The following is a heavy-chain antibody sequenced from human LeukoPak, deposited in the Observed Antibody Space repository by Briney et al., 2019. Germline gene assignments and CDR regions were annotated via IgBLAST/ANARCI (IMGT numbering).Heavy chain of an antibody. CDR1: GFTFSDYD. CDR3: ARVAKERVGGVYYFDY. D-gene: IGHD1-1*01. Sequence: PGGSLRLSCAASGFTFSDYDMHWVPQGTGKGLEWVSAIGTAGDTYYTGSVKGRFTISRENAKNSLYLQMNSLRAGDTAVYYCARVAKERVGGVYYFDYWGQGTPVTVSS. CDR2: IGTAGDT. V-gene: IGHV3-13*01. J-gene: IGHJ4*02.